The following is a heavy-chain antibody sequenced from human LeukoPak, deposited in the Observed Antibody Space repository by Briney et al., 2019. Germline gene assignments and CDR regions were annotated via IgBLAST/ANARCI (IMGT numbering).Heavy chain of an antibody. Sequence: GASVKVSCKASGHTFTNYVMNWVRQAPGQGLEWMGWISAYNGNTNYAQKVQGRVTMTTDTSTSTAYMDLMNLRSDDTAVYYCARGGYYGSGSFPDYWGQGTLVTVSS. CDR2: ISAYNGNT. D-gene: IGHD3-10*01. CDR3: ARGGYYGSGSFPDY. CDR1: GHTFTNYV. J-gene: IGHJ4*02. V-gene: IGHV1-18*01.